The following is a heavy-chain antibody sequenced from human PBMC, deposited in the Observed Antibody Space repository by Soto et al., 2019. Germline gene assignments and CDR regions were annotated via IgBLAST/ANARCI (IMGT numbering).Heavy chain of an antibody. V-gene: IGHV2-5*02. D-gene: IGHD1-26*01. CDR2: IYWDNDQ. Sequence: QITLKESGPTLVKPRQSLTLTCIFSGFSLSTSEVGVGWIRQPPGKALEGLALIYWDNDQRYSPSLESRLTITKDTSKNQVVLTMTNIDPVDTATYYCAHAYSGNFYYFDYWGQGALVTVSS. CDR3: AHAYSGNFYYFDY. J-gene: IGHJ4*02. CDR1: GFSLSTSEVG.